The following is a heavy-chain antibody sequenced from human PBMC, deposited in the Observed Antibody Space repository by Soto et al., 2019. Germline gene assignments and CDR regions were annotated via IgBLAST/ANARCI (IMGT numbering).Heavy chain of an antibody. CDR1: GYTFISYG. CDR2: ISGYTGDT. V-gene: IGHV1-18*01. J-gene: IGHJ5*02. Sequence: QVQLVQSGAEVEKPGASVKVSCKASGYTFISYGISWVRQAPGQGLEWMGWISGYTGDTNYARKFQGRVTMTTDTSTSTAYMEVRSLRSDDTAVYYCARDSKYNDDSSAYADPWGQGTLVTVTS. CDR3: ARDSKYNDDSSAYADP. D-gene: IGHD3-22*01.